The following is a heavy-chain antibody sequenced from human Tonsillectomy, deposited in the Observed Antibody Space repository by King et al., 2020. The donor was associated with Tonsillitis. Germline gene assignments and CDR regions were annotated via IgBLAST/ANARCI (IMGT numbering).Heavy chain of an antibody. CDR3: ARLRLSNWDAFDI. Sequence: QLVQSGAEVKKPGESLKISCKGSGYSFTNYWIGWVRQMPGKGLEWMGIMYPGDSATRYSPSFQGQVTISADKSISTAYLQWSSLKASDTAMYYCARLRLSNWDAFDIWGQGTMVTVSS. CDR1: GYSFTNYW. V-gene: IGHV5-51*01. CDR2: MYPGDSAT. J-gene: IGHJ3*02. D-gene: IGHD4-17*01.